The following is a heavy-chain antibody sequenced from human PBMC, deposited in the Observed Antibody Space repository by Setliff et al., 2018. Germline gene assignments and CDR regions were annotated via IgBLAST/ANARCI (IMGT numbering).Heavy chain of an antibody. Sequence: SETLSLTCTVSGGSISSSSHYWGWLRQPPGKGLEWIGSISYSGTTYHNRSLRSRVTISIDTSKNQFSLKVTSVTAADTAIYYCARHVDCSGGRCYSLSNWFDPWGPGTLVTVSS. CDR2: ISYSGTT. CDR3: ARHVDCSGGRCYSLSNWFDP. D-gene: IGHD2-15*01. V-gene: IGHV4-39*01. CDR1: GGSISSSSHY. J-gene: IGHJ5*02.